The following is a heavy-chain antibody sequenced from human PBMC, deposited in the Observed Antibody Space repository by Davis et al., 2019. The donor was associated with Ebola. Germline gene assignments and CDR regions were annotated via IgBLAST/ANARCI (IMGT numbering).Heavy chain of an antibody. Sequence: PAGSLRLSCAASGFTFSSYSMNWVRQAPGKGLEWVSSISSSSSYIYYADSVKGRFTISRDNAKNSLYLQMNSLRAEDTAVYYCATRDYDFWSGGDMDVWGKGTTVTVSS. D-gene: IGHD3-3*01. V-gene: IGHV3-21*01. CDR1: GFTFSSYS. CDR2: ISSSSSYI. J-gene: IGHJ6*03. CDR3: ATRDYDFWSGGDMDV.